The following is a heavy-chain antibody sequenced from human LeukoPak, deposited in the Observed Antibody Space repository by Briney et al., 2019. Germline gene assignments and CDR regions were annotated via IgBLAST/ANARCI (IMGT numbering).Heavy chain of an antibody. CDR1: VASISNYY. V-gene: IGHV4-4*09. D-gene: IGHD5-18*01. J-gene: IGHJ4*02. Sequence: SETLSLTCAVSVASISNYYWSWIRQAPGRGLEWIGYISTSGSTNYNPSLKSRVSISLDTSNNRFSLNLNFVTAADTAVYFCASPRTSYRYTFDYWGPGALVTVSS. CDR3: ASPRTSYRYTFDY. CDR2: ISTSGST.